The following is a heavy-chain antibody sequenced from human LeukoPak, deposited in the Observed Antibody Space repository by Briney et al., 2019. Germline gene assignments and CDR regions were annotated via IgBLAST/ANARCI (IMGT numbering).Heavy chain of an antibody. CDR1: GFTFSDYY. CDR3: LLIILGGSSQH. Sequence: GSLRLSCAASGFTFSDYYMSWIRQAPGKGLEWISYISNSGSIIYYTDSVKGRFTTSRDNAKNTFYLQMNSLRVEDAAVYYCLLIILGGSSQHWGQGTLVSVSS. D-gene: IGHD3-3*01. CDR2: ISNSGSII. V-gene: IGHV3-11*04. J-gene: IGHJ1*01.